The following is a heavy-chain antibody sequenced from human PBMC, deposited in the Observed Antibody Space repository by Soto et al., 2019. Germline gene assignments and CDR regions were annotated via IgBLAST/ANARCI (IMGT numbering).Heavy chain of an antibody. CDR2: IYYSGST. CDR3: ASRTRGYSGYGPPFDYYYYMDV. CDR1: GVSISSYY. Sequence: PSETLSLTCTVSGVSISSYYWSWIRQPPGKGLEWIGYIYYSGSTNYNPSLKSRVTISVDTSKNQFSLKLSSVTATDTAVYYCASRTRGYSGYGPPFDYYYYMDVWGKGTTVTVSS. V-gene: IGHV4-59*01. D-gene: IGHD5-12*01. J-gene: IGHJ6*03.